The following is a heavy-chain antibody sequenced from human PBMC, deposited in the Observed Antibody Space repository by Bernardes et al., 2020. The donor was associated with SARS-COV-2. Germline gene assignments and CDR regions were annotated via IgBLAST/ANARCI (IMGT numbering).Heavy chain of an antibody. D-gene: IGHD2-2*01. CDR3: ATYGQDIVVVPAAMASYYGMDV. Sequence: ASVKVSCKVSGYTLTELSMHWVRQAPGKGLEWMGGSDPEDGETIYAQKFQGRVTMTEDTSTDTAYMELSSLRSEDTAVYYCATYGQDIVVVPAAMASYYGMDVWGQGTTVTVSS. J-gene: IGHJ6*02. CDR1: GYTLTELS. CDR2: SDPEDGET. V-gene: IGHV1-24*01.